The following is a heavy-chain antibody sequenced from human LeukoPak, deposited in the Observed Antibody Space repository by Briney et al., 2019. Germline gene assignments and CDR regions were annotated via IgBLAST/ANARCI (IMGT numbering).Heavy chain of an antibody. D-gene: IGHD1-1*01. J-gene: IGHJ6*02. CDR1: GGSVSSSNYY. V-gene: IGHV4-61*01. Sequence: SETLSLTCTVSGGSVSSSNYYWSWIRQPPGKGLEWVGFFSYNVHSDYNPSLKSRLTISVDTSKNQFSLKLNSVTAADTAVYYCARAQLNLLVDFGMDVWGQGTTVTVSS. CDR3: ARAQLNLLVDFGMDV. CDR2: FSYNVHS.